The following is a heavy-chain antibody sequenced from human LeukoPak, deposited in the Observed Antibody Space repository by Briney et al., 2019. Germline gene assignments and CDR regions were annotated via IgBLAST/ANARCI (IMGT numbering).Heavy chain of an antibody. D-gene: IGHD3-10*01. CDR2: IFYSGST. J-gene: IGHJ3*02. CDR1: SGSTSTSNYY. V-gene: IGHV4-39*01. Sequence: SETLSLTCTVSSGSTSTSNYYWGWVRQPPGKALEWIGNIFYSGSTYYSPSLKSRVTISLDTSRNQFSLKLSSVTAADTAVYYCARRGSRYYGSGSYHDAFDIWGQGTMVTVSS. CDR3: ARRGSRYYGSGSYHDAFDI.